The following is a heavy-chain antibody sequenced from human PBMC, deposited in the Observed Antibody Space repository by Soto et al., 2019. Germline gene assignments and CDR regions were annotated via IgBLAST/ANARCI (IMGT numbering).Heavy chain of an antibody. CDR1: GFTFSSYA. CDR3: AKCLAARRYYYYGMDV. J-gene: IGHJ6*02. V-gene: IGHV3-23*01. CDR2: ISGSGGST. D-gene: IGHD6-6*01. Sequence: GGSLRRSCAASGFTFSSYAMSWVRQAPGKGLEWVSAISGSGGSTYYADSVKGRFTISRDNSKNTLYLQMNSLRAEDTAVYYCAKCLAARRYYYYGMDVWGQGTTVTVSS.